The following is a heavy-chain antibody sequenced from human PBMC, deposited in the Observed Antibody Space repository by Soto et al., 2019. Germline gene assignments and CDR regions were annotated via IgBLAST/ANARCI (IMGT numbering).Heavy chain of an antibody. CDR3: AKMIAAADGVYYYYGMDV. J-gene: IGHJ6*02. V-gene: IGHV3-48*02. Sequence: GGSLRLSCAASGFTFSSYSMNWVRQAPGKGLEWVSYISSSSSTIYYADSVKGRFTISRDNAKNSLYLQMNSLRDEDTAVYYCAKMIAAADGVYYYYGMDVWGQGTTVTVSS. D-gene: IGHD6-13*01. CDR1: GFTFSSYS. CDR2: ISSSSSTI.